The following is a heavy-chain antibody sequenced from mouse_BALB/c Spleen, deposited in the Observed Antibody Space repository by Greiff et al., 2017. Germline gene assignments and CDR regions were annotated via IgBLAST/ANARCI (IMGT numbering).Heavy chain of an antibody. Sequence: DVMLVESGGGLVKPGGSLKLSCAASGFTFSDYYMYWVRQTPEKRLEWVATISDGGSYTYYPDSVKGRFTISRDNAKNNLYLQMSSLKSEDTAMYYCARDVGEAMDYWGQGTSVTVSS. CDR2: ISDGGSYT. V-gene: IGHV5-4*02. J-gene: IGHJ4*01. CDR3: ARDVGEAMDY. CDR1: GFTFSDYY.